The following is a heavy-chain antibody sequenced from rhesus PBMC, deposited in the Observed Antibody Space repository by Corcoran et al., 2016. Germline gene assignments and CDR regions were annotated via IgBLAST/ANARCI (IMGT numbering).Heavy chain of an antibody. J-gene: IGHJ4*01. CDR3: AREYLGT. V-gene: IGHV4-80*01. D-gene: IGHD1-1*01. CDR1: GASISIYW. Sequence: QVQLQDSGPGLVKPSETLSLTCAVSGASISIYWWNWTRQPPGKGREWIGDINGNSGSTNYNPSLNSRVTISKDASKNQFSLKLSSLTAADTAVYYCAREYLGTWGQGVLVTISS. CDR2: INGNSGST.